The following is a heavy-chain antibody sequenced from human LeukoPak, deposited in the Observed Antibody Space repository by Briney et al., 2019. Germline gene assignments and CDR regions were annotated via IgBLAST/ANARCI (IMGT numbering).Heavy chain of an antibody. J-gene: IGHJ4*02. CDR2: IWNDGSKE. V-gene: IGHV3-33*01. D-gene: IGHD3-3*01. Sequence: GRSLRLSCAASGFTFSMYAMHWVRRAPGKGLEWVAVIWNDGSKEKYADSVKGRFTISRDNSKNILYLQMNSLRAEDTAMYYCATDRGGSPFDYWGQGTLVTVSS. CDR3: ATDRGGSPFDY. CDR1: GFTFSMYA.